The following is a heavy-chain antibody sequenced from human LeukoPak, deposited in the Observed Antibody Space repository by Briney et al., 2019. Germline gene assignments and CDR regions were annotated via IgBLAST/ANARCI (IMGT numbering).Heavy chain of an antibody. J-gene: IGHJ6*03. D-gene: IGHD1-1*01. CDR1: GYTFTSYD. CDR2: MYPDSGNT. V-gene: IGHV1-8*01. CDR3: ATRGATGTSAEDYYMDV. Sequence: ASVKVSCKASGYTFTSYDINWVRQATGQGLEWMGWMYPDSGNTGYAQKCQGRVTMTRNTSISTAYMELSSLRSEDTAVYYCATRGATGTSAEDYYMDVWGKGTTVTVSS.